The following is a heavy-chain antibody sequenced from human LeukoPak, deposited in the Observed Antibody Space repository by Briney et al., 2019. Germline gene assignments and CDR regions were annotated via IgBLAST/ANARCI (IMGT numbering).Heavy chain of an antibody. CDR3: ARGNRLVRGVLLRDYYYYYMDV. CDR2: MNPNSGNT. CDR1: GGTFSSYA. Sequence: ASVKVSCKASGGTFSSYAISWVRQATGQGLEWMGWMNPNSGNTGYAQKFQGRVTITRNTSIGTAYMELSSLRSEDTAVYYCARGNRLVRGVLLRDYYYYYMDVWGKGTTVTVSS. V-gene: IGHV1-8*03. J-gene: IGHJ6*03. D-gene: IGHD3-10*01.